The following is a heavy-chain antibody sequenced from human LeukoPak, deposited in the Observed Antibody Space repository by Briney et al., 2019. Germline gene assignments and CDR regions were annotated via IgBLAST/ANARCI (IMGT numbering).Heavy chain of an antibody. Sequence: PSETLSLTCTVSGGSISSYYWSWLRQPPGKGLEWIGYIYYSGSTNYNPSLKSRVTISVDTSKNQFSLKLSSVTAADTAVYYCARVSFYYCSGSYYSSFDPWGQGTLVTVSS. CDR2: IYYSGST. D-gene: IGHD3-10*01. V-gene: IGHV4-59*01. CDR3: ARVSFYYCSGSYYSSFDP. J-gene: IGHJ5*02. CDR1: GGSISSYY.